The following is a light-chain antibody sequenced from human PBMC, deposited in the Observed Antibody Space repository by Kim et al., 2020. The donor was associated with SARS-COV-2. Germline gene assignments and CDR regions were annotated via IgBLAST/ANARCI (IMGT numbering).Light chain of an antibody. V-gene: IGKV3-20*01. Sequence: SPGERATLSCRASQSVARNYFAWYQQKPGQPPRLLIYGVSTRATDIPDRFSGSGSGTDFTLIINRLEPEDVAVYYCQQYGSSRGTFGQGTKLEIK. CDR1: QSVARNY. CDR3: QQYGSSRGT. J-gene: IGKJ2*01. CDR2: GVS.